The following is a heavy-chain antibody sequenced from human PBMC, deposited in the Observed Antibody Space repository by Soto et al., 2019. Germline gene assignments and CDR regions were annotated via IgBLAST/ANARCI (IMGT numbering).Heavy chain of an antibody. CDR1: GFTFDDYA. CDR3: ANGGGIAVAGLNFDY. Sequence: EVQLVESGGGLVQPGRSLRLSCAASGFTFDDYAMHWVRQAPGKGLEWVSGIGWNSGSIGYADSVKGRFTISRDNTKNSLYLQMNSLRAEDMALYYCANGGGIAVAGLNFDYWGQGTLVTVSS. J-gene: IGHJ4*02. CDR2: IGWNSGSI. V-gene: IGHV3-9*03. D-gene: IGHD6-19*01.